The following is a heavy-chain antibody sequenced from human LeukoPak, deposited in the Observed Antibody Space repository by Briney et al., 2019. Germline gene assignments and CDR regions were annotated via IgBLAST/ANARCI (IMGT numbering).Heavy chain of an antibody. V-gene: IGHV1-46*01. CDR2: INPSGGST. CDR1: GYTFTSYY. J-gene: IGHJ3*02. Sequence: GASVKVSCTASGYTFTSYYMHWVRQPPGQGLEWMGIINPSGGSTSYAQKFQGRVTMTRDTSTSTVYMELSSLRSEDTAVYYCARDPPRTYDAPLGAFDIWGQGTMVTVSS. D-gene: IGHD3-3*01. CDR3: ARDPPRTYDAPLGAFDI.